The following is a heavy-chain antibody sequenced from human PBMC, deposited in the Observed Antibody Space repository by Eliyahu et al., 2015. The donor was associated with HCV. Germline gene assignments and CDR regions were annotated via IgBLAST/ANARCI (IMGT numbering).Heavy chain of an antibody. CDR1: GVG. CDR3: AHSSLMVSSFDY. Sequence: GVGVGWIRQPPGKALEWLALIYWNDDKRYSPSLKSRLTITKDIPKNQVVLTMTNMDPVDTATYYCAHSSLMVSSFDYWGQGTLVTVSS. V-gene: IGHV2-5*01. J-gene: IGHJ4*02. D-gene: IGHD2-8*01. CDR2: IYWNDDK.